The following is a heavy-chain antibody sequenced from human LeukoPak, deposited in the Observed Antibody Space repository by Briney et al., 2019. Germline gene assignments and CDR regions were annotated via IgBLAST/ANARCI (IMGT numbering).Heavy chain of an antibody. CDR3: TRRADFWSGYYHWFDP. J-gene: IGHJ5*02. CDR1: GFTFSGSA. D-gene: IGHD3-3*01. V-gene: IGHV3-73*01. Sequence: GGSLRLSCAASGFTFSGSAMHWVRQASGKGLEWVGRIRSKANSYATAYAASVKGRFTISRDDSKNTAYLQMNNLKTEDTAVYYCTRRADFWSGYYHWFDPWGQGTLVTVSS. CDR2: IRSKANSYAT.